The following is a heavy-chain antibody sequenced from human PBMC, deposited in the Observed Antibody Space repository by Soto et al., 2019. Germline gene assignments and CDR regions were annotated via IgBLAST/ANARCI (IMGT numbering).Heavy chain of an antibody. Sequence: GASLKISCQGSGYSFTSYWISWVRQMPGKGLEWMGRIDPSDSYTNYSPSFQGHVTISADKSISTAYLQWSSLKASDTAMYYCARHVSTSSRSANDYWGQGTLVTVSS. D-gene: IGHD2-2*01. CDR1: GYSFTSYW. CDR2: IDPSDSYT. CDR3: ARHVSTSSRSANDY. J-gene: IGHJ4*02. V-gene: IGHV5-10-1*01.